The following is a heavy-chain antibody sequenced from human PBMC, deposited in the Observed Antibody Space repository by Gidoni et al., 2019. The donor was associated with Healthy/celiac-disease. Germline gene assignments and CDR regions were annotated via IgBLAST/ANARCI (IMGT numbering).Heavy chain of an antibody. V-gene: IGHV1-2*04. CDR3: ARDLGGYSSSWYYFDY. CDR1: GYTFTGYY. J-gene: IGHJ4*02. D-gene: IGHD6-13*01. CDR2: INPNSGGT. Sequence: QVQLVQSGAEVQKPGASVTVSCKASGYTFTGYYMHWVRQAPGQGLEWMGWINPNSGGTNYAQKFQGWVTMTRDTSISTAYMELSRLRSDDTAGYYCARDLGGYSSSWYYFDYWGQGTLVTVSS.